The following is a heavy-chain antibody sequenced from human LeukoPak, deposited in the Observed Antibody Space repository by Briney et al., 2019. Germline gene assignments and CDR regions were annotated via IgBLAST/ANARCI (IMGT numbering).Heavy chain of an antibody. CDR1: GFTFSSYA. J-gene: IGHJ4*02. CDR3: ARAGGTYQFFDY. Sequence: GGSLRLSCAASGFTFSSYAMHWVRQAPGKGLEWMAVIWHDGSDKYYADSVKGRFTISRDNSKNTLYLQMNSLRAEDTAVYYCARAGGTYQFFDYWGQGTLVTVSS. V-gene: IGHV3-33*08. D-gene: IGHD1-26*01. CDR2: IWHDGSDK.